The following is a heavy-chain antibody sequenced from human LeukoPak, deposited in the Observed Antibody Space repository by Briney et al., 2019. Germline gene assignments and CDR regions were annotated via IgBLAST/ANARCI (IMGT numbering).Heavy chain of an antibody. D-gene: IGHD4-17*01. CDR1: GFTFSAYS. CDR2: INSGTNNI. CDR3: ARDQNGAGFDS. Sequence: PGGSLRLSCAASGFTFSAYSMNWVRQAPGKGLEWISHINSGTNNIYYADSVKGRFTISRDNAKNSLFLQMNSLRADDTPVYYCARDQNGAGFDSWGQGTLVTVSS. V-gene: IGHV3-48*04. J-gene: IGHJ4*02.